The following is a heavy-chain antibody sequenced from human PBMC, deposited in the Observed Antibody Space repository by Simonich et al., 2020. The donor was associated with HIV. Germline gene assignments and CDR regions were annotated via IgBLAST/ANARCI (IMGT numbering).Heavy chain of an antibody. CDR2: FDPEEGKT. J-gene: IGHJ2*01. Sequence: VHGGTEVKKPGASVKVSCKVSGHTLTELSMHWVRQAPGKGLEWMGGFDPEEGKTTYTQEFQGRVTRTEDQSTDTAYMELSSLRSEDTAVYYCATWEIKDNVLTVYTYWYFDLWGRGTLVTVSS. CDR1: GHTLTELS. V-gene: IGHV1-24*01. D-gene: IGHD3-9*01. CDR3: ATWEIKDNVLTVYTYWYFDL.